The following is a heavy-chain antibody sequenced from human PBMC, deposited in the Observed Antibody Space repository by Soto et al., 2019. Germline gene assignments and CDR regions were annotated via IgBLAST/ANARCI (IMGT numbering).Heavy chain of an antibody. Sequence: SGPTLVNPTQTLTLTCSLSGISLSTSGVGVGWIRQPPGEALEWLALIYWDDDKRYSPSVKSRLTVTKDTSKNQVVLTMTNMDPVDTATYYCAHRRPGYYFDYWGQGALVTVSS. J-gene: IGHJ4*02. CDR3: AHRRPGYYFDY. CDR1: GISLSTSGVG. CDR2: IYWDDDK. V-gene: IGHV2-5*02.